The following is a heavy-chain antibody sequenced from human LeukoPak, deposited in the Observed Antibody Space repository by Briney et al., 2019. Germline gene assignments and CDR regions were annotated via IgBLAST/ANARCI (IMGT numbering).Heavy chain of an antibody. V-gene: IGHV3-15*01. J-gene: IGHJ4*02. D-gene: IGHD3-22*01. Sequence: GGSLRLSCAGSGFTFSNAWMTWVRQAPGKGLEWVSRIKSKPHDETTDYAAPVKGRFTISRDDSKDTVYLQMNSLKTEDTAVYYCTTTYYYDSSGYSLYYWGQGTLVTVSS. CDR2: IKSKPHDETT. CDR3: TTTYYYDSSGYSLYY. CDR1: GFTFSNAW.